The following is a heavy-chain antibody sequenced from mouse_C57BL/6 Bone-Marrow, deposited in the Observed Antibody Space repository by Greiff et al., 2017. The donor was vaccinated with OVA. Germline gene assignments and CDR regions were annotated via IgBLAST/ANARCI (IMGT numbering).Heavy chain of an antibody. V-gene: IGHV6-3*01. CDR3: TGGYGSSPLDY. Sequence: EVQRVESGGGLVQPGGSMKLSCVASGFTFSNYWMNWVRQSPEKGLEWVAQIRLKSDNYATHYAESVKGRFTISRDDSKSSVYLQMNNLRAEDTGIDYCTGGYGSSPLDYWGQGTTLTVSS. CDR1: GFTFSNYW. D-gene: IGHD1-1*01. J-gene: IGHJ2*01. CDR2: IRLKSDNYAT.